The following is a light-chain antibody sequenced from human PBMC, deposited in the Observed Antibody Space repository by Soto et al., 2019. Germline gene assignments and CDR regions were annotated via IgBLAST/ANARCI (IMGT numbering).Light chain of an antibody. CDR2: AAS. CDR1: QGISSY. J-gene: IGKJ2*01. V-gene: IGKV1-9*01. CDR3: QQLNAYPYT. Sequence: IQLTQSPSSLSASVGDRVAITCRASQGISSYFAWYQQKPGKAPKVLIYAASTLQNGVPPRFSGSGSGTDFTLTISSLQPEDFATYYCQQLNAYPYTFGQGTQLEIK.